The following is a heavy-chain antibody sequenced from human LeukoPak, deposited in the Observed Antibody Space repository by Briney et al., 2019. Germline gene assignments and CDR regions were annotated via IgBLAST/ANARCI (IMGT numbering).Heavy chain of an antibody. V-gene: IGHV3-23*01. CDR2: ISGSGGST. D-gene: IGHD6-19*01. CDR3: AKDDEWLPRDYFDY. Sequence: PGGSLRLSCAASGFTFSSDAMSWVRQAPGKGLEWLSAISGSGGSTYYADSVKGRFTISRDNSKNTLYLQMNSLRAEDTAVYYCAKDDEWLPRDYFDYWGQGTLVTVSS. J-gene: IGHJ4*02. CDR1: GFTFSSDA.